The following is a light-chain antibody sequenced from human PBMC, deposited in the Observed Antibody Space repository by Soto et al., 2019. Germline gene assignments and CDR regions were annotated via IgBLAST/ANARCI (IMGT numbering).Light chain of an antibody. V-gene: IGKV1-5*01. Sequence: DIQMTQSPYSLSASIGDRVTISCRASQDISSSLNWYQHKSGKAPKLLIYDASTLESGVPSRFTGSSSGTEFTLTFSSLQPDDFATYYCQQYNSFSGTFGGGTKVDIK. J-gene: IGKJ4*01. CDR3: QQYNSFSGT. CDR1: QDISSS. CDR2: DAS.